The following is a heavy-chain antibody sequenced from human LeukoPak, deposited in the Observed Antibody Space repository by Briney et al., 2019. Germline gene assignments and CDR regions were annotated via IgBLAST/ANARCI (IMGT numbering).Heavy chain of an antibody. Sequence: GGSLRLSCAASGFTFDDYAMHWVRQAPGKGLEWVSGISWNSGSIGYADSVKGRFTISRDNAKNSLYLQMNSLRAEDTALYYCAKARDTGHGTIDYWGQGTLVTVSS. CDR1: GFTFDDYA. CDR3: AKARDTGHGTIDY. CDR2: ISWNSGSI. J-gene: IGHJ4*02. D-gene: IGHD2-8*02. V-gene: IGHV3-9*01.